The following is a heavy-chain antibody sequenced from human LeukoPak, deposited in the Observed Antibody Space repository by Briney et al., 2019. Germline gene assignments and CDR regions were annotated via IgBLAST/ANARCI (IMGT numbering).Heavy chain of an antibody. CDR3: ARAGGGYSYGLKPDNWFDP. J-gene: IGHJ5*02. Sequence: SQTLSLTCAISGDSVSSNSAAWNWIRQSPSRGLEWLGRTYYRSKWYNDYAVSVKSRITINPGPSKNQFSLQLNSVTPEDTAVYYCARAGGGYSYGLKPDNWFDPWGQGTLVTVSS. V-gene: IGHV6-1*01. CDR1: GDSVSSNSAA. CDR2: TYYRSKWYN. D-gene: IGHD5-18*01.